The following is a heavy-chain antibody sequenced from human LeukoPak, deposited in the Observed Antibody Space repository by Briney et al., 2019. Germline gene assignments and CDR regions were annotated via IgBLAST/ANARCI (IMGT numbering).Heavy chain of an antibody. J-gene: IGHJ5*02. CDR1: GGSISSYY. CDR3: ARSGRDGYNFWFDP. V-gene: IGHV4-4*09. Sequence: SETLSLTCTVSGGSISSYYWSWIRQPPGKGLEWIGYIYTSGSTNYNPSLKSRVTISVDTSKNQFSLKLSSVTAADTAVYYCARSGRDGYNFWFDPWGQETLVTVSS. CDR2: IYTSGST. D-gene: IGHD5-24*01.